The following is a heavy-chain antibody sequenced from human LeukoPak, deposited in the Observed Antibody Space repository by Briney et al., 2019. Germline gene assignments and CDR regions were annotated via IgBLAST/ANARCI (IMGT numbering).Heavy chain of an antibody. CDR3: ARGERYYYDLGASDI. CDR1: GFTFSTYP. V-gene: IGHV3-69-1*01. J-gene: IGHJ3*02. Sequence: GGSLRLSCAASGFTFSTYPMNWVRQAPGKGLEWVSYIGSSTTIYYADSVKGRFTISRDNAKNSLYLQMNSLRAEDTAVYYCARGERYYYDLGASDIWGQGTMVTVSS. CDR2: IGSSTTI. D-gene: IGHD3-22*01.